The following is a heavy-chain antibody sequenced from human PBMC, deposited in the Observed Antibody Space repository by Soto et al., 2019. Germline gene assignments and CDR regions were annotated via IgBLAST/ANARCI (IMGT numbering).Heavy chain of an antibody. J-gene: IGHJ4*02. CDR3: ARGELDGEKGFDY. Sequence: GVSQRISCRVAGCRITSYGSGWMRQIRGKGLEWMGIIYPGDSDTRYSPSFQGQVTISADKSISTAYLQWSSLKASDTAMYYCARGELDGEKGFDYWGQGPLVTVSS. CDR1: GCRITSYG. CDR2: IYPGDSDT. D-gene: IGHD1-26*01. V-gene: IGHV5-51*01.